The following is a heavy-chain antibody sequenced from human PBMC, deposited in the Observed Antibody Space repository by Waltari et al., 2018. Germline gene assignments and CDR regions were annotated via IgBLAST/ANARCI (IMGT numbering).Heavy chain of an antibody. CDR1: GYTFTAYY. Sequence: QIQIMQSGAEVKKPGASVKVSCQASGYTFTAYYIHWARQAPGQGLEWMGWINANTGGADCAQSFQGRVTVTSDTSISTVYMELSGLTSDDTAVYYCAREALGGTKAFDMWGQGTMVTVSS. V-gene: IGHV1-2*02. CDR3: AREALGGTKAFDM. J-gene: IGHJ3*02. CDR2: INANTGGA. D-gene: IGHD1-7*01.